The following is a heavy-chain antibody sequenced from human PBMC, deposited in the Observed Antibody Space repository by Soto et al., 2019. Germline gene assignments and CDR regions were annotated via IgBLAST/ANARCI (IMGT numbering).Heavy chain of an antibody. CDR1: GFPFWTYG. CDR2: IWYNGTNK. D-gene: IGHD6-13*01. V-gene: IGHV3-33*01. Sequence: QEQLVESGGGVVQPGRSLRLSCAASGFPFWTYGMHWVRQAPGKGLEWVAVIWYNGTNKYYADSLKGRFTISRDNSRNTLDLQMNSLRVEDTAIYYCARAGSAASGNPFEHWGQGTLVTVSS. J-gene: IGHJ4*02. CDR3: ARAGSAASGNPFEH.